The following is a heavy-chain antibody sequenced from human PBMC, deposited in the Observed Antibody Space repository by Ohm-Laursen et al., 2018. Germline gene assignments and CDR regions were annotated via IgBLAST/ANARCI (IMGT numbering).Heavy chain of an antibody. CDR1: GFTFSSYS. Sequence: SLRLSCAASGFTFSSYSMNWVRQAPGKGLEWVSSISSSSSYIYYADLVKGRFTISRDNAKNSMYLQMNSLRADDTAVYYCARDLQLPPYYFDYWGQGTLVTVSS. V-gene: IGHV3-21*01. D-gene: IGHD2-2*01. CDR2: ISSSSSYI. J-gene: IGHJ4*02. CDR3: ARDLQLPPYYFDY.